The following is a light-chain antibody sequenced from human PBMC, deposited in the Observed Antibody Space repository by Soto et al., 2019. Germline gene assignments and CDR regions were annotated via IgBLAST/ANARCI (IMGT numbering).Light chain of an antibody. Sequence: QSVLTQPPSASGTPGQRGTISCSGSSSNIGSYTVNWYQQLPGTAPKLLIYSNNQRPSGVPDRFSDSKSGNSASLAISGLQSEDEADYYCAAWDDSLNGWVFGGGTKLTV. V-gene: IGLV1-44*01. CDR1: SSNIGSYT. CDR3: AAWDDSLNGWV. CDR2: SNN. J-gene: IGLJ3*02.